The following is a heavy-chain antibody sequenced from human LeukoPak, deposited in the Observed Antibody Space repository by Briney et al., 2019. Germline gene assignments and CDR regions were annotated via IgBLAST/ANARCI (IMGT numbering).Heavy chain of an antibody. V-gene: IGHV3-21*01. CDR1: GFSFSSYN. CDR2: ITSSSTYT. D-gene: IGHD1-26*01. Sequence: PGGSLRLSCAASGFSFSSYNMNWVRQTPGKELEWVSSITSSSTYTFYADSVKGRFTISRDNARNSLYLQMNSLRAEDTAVYYCARDPYSGTYGDTYYYYMDVWGKGTTVTISS. CDR3: ARDPYSGTYGDTYYYYMDV. J-gene: IGHJ6*03.